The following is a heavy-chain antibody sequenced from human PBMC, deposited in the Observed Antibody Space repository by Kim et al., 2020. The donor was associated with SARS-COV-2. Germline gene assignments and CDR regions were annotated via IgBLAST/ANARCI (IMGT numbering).Heavy chain of an antibody. Sequence: ASVKVSCKASGYTFIGYYMHWVRQAPGQGIEWMGRINPNSGDTHFAQKFQGRVTMTRDTSISTAFMELSSLRSDDTAVYYCARGAPFSYDSSGYWDYWGQGTLLTVSS. D-gene: IGHD3-22*01. J-gene: IGHJ4*02. CDR1: GYTFIGYY. CDR2: INPNSGDT. V-gene: IGHV1-2*06. CDR3: ARGAPFSYDSSGYWDY.